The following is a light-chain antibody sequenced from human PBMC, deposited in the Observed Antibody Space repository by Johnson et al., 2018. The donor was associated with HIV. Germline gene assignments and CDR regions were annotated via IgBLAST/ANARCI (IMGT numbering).Light chain of an antibody. V-gene: IGLV1-51*01. CDR2: DNN. Sequence: QSVLTQPPSVSAAPGQKVTISCSGSSSNIGNNYVSWYQQLPGTAPKLLIYDNNKRPSGIPDRFSGSKSGTSATLGITGLQTGDEADDYCGTWDNSLGVFFVFGTGTEVTVL. J-gene: IGLJ1*01. CDR1: SSNIGNNY. CDR3: GTWDNSLGVFFV.